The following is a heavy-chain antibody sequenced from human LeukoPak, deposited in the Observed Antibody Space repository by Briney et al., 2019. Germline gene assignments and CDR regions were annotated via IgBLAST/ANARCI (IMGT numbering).Heavy chain of an antibody. D-gene: IGHD3-10*01. CDR2: IYSGDRT. Sequence: GGSLRLSCAASGFTVSTNYMSWVRRAPGKGLEWVSVIYSGDRTDYADSLKGRFTISRDTSKNTLYLQMSSLRAEDTAVYYCARDVRKQGLWSWGQGTLVTVSS. CDR1: GFTVSTNY. CDR3: ARDVRKQGLWS. V-gene: IGHV3-66*01. J-gene: IGHJ4*02.